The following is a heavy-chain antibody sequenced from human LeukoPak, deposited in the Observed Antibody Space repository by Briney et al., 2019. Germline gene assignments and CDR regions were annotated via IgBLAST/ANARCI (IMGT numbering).Heavy chain of an antibody. CDR3: ARDRGIHLENWFDP. V-gene: IGHV3-33*08. D-gene: IGHD3-10*01. J-gene: IGHJ5*02. Sequence: GGSLRLSCAASGLTFSSYGMRWVRQAPGKGLEWVAVIWYDGSNKYYADSVKGRFTISRDNSKNTLYLQMNSLRAEDTAVYYCARDRGIHLENWFDPWGQGTLVTVSS. CDR2: IWYDGSNK. CDR1: GLTFSSYG.